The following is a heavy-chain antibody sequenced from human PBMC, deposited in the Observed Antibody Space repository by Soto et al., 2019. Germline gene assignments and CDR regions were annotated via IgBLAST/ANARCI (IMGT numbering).Heavy chain of an antibody. D-gene: IGHD2-21*02. CDR1: GFTFSSYA. Sequence: QVQLVESGGGVVQPGRSLRLSCAASGFTFSSYAMHWVRQAPGKGLEWVAVISYDGSNKYYADSVKGRFTISRDNSKNTLYLQMKSMRAEDTAVYYCARDGGGIFCGGDCYPWYFDLWGRGTLVTVSS. CDR3: ARDGGGIFCGGDCYPWYFDL. V-gene: IGHV3-30-3*01. CDR2: ISYDGSNK. J-gene: IGHJ2*01.